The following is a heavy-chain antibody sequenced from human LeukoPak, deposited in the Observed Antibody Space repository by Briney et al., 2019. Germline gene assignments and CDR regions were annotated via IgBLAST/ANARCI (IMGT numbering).Heavy chain of an antibody. D-gene: IGHD3-22*01. J-gene: IGHJ3*02. V-gene: IGHV4-39*07. CDR2: IYYSGST. CDR1: GGSISSSSYY. CDR3: ARDNRYYDSSGDPAFDI. Sequence: SETLSLTCTVSGGSISSSSYYWGWIRQPPGKGLEWIGSIYYSGSTYYNPSLKSRVTISVDTSKNQFSLKLSSVTAADTAVYYCARDNRYYDSSGDPAFDIWGQGTMVTVSS.